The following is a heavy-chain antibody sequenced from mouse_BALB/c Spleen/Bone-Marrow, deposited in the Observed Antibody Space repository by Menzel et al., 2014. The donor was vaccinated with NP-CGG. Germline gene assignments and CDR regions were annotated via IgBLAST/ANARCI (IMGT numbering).Heavy chain of an antibody. J-gene: IGHJ3*01. CDR1: GFDFSRYW. D-gene: IGHD1-1*01. CDR2: INPDSSTI. Sequence: EVKLVESGGGLVQPGGSLKLSCAASGFDFSRYWMSWVRQAPGKGLEWIGEINPDSSTINYTPSLKGKFIISRDNAKNTLYLQMSKVRSEDTALYYCARLYYYGQFTYWGQGTLVTVSA. CDR3: ARLYYYGQFTY. V-gene: IGHV4-1*02.